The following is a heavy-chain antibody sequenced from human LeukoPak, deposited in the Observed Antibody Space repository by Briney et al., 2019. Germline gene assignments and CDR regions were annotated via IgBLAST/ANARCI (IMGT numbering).Heavy chain of an antibody. J-gene: IGHJ6*02. D-gene: IGHD5-18*01. CDR1: GYTFTSYY. CDR3: ARELDTAMVIYDYYGMDV. V-gene: IGHV1-46*01. Sequence: ASVKVSCKASGYTFTSYYMHWVRQAPGQGLEWMGIINPSGGSTSYAQKFQGRVTMTRDTSTSTVYMELSSLRSEDTAVYYCARELDTAMVIYDYYGMDVWGQGTTVTVSS. CDR2: INPSGGST.